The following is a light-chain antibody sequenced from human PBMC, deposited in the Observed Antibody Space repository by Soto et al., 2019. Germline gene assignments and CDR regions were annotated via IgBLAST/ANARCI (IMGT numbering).Light chain of an antibody. J-gene: IGLJ2*01. CDR1: SSNIGAGYD. Sequence: QSVLTQPPSVSGAPGQRVTISCTGSSSNIGAGYDVHWYQQLPGTAPKLLIFGNSNRPSGVPDRISGSKSGTSASLAITGLQAEEEDDYYCHYYDSSRTGVFGGGTKLTVL. V-gene: IGLV1-40*01. CDR3: HYYDSSRTGV. CDR2: GNS.